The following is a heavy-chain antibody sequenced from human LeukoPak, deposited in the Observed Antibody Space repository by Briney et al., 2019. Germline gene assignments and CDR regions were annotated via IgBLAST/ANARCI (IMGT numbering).Heavy chain of an antibody. Sequence: EAAVKVSCKASGYSFTSYGISWVRQAPGQGLEWMGWINPNSGGTNYAQKFQGRVTMTRDTSISTAYMELSRLRSDDTAVYYCARVGSRIAAAYWFDPWGQGTLVTVSS. D-gene: IGHD6-13*01. CDR1: GYSFTSYG. CDR2: INPNSGGT. J-gene: IGHJ5*02. V-gene: IGHV1-2*02. CDR3: ARVGSRIAAAYWFDP.